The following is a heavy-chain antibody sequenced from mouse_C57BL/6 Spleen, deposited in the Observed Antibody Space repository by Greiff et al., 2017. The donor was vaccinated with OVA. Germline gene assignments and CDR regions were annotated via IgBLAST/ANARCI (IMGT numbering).Heavy chain of an antibody. V-gene: IGHV10-1*01. J-gene: IGHJ4*01. CDR3: VRHEGYDGYAMDY. CDR1: GFSFNTYA. Sequence: DVKLVESGGGLVQPKGSLKLSCAASGFSFNTYAMNWVRQAPGKGLEWVARIRSKSNNYATYYADSVKDRFTISRDDSESMLYLQMNNLKTEDTAMYYCVRHEGYDGYAMDYWGQGTSVTVSS. CDR2: IRSKSNNYAT. D-gene: IGHD2-2*01.